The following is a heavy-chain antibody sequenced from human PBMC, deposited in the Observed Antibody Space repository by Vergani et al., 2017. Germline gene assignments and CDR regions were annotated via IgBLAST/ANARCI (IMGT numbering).Heavy chain of an antibody. CDR3: ARWGNEKSLDS. J-gene: IGHJ5*01. D-gene: IGHD1-1*01. CDR2: IWYDGSIK. CDR1: GFTFSSHG. V-gene: IGHV3-33*01. Sequence: QVQLVESEGGVVQPGRSLTLSCVASGFTFSSHGMHWVRQAPGKGLEWVAVIWYDGSIKYYGDSVKGRFTISRDNSKNTLYLQMNSLRVEDTAVYYCARWGNEKSLDSWGQGTLVTVSS.